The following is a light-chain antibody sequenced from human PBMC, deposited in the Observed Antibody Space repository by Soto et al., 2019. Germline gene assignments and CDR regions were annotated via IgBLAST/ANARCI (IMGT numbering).Light chain of an antibody. CDR1: QNVSSY. V-gene: IGKV3-11*01. CDR3: QQRRNWWT. Sequence: EIVLTQSPATLSLSPGERATLSCRASQNVSSYLAWYQQKPGQAPRLLIYDASNRATGIPARFSGSGSGTDFTPTISSLEPEDFAVYYCQQRRNWWTFGQGTKVEIK. CDR2: DAS. J-gene: IGKJ1*01.